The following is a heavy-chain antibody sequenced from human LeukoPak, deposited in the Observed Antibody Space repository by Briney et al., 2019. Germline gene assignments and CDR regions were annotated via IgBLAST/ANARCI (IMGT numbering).Heavy chain of an antibody. CDR1: GGSFSGHY. CDR3: ARALYRIAARTSRGYYYYMDV. V-gene: IGHV4-34*01. J-gene: IGHJ6*03. Sequence: KSSETLSLTCAVYGGSFSGHYWSWIRQPPGKGLEWIGEINHSGSTNYNPSLKSRVTTSVDTSKNQFSLKLSSVTAADTAVYYCARALYRIAARTSRGYYYYMDVWGKGTTVTVSS. D-gene: IGHD6-6*01. CDR2: INHSGST.